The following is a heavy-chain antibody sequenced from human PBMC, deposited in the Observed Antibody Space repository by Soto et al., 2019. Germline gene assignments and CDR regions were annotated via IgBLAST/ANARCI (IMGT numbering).Heavy chain of an antibody. CDR2: VRRIAYGGTT. Sequence: GGSLRLSCSASGFNFAAYTMSWVRLTPGKGLEWVGFVRRIAYGGTTDYAASVKGRFTISRDDSRKIVYLQMSRLKIEDTAVYYCSRSLAIDFDSWGQGTLVTVSS. CDR1: GFNFAAYT. CDR3: SRSLAIDFDS. J-gene: IGHJ4*02. V-gene: IGHV3-49*04.